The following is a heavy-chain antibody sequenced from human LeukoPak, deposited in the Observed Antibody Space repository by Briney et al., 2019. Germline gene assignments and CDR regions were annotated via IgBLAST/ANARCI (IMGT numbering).Heavy chain of an antibody. D-gene: IGHD3-22*01. J-gene: IGHJ4*02. CDR3: ADDSSGYWHFGY. V-gene: IGHV4-39*01. Sequence: SETLSLTCTVSGGSISSSSYYWGWIRQPPGKGLEWIGSMYYGGSTYYNPSLKSRVTISVDTSKNQFSLKLSSVTAADTAVYYCADDSSGYWHFGYWGQGTLVTVSS. CDR1: GGSISSSSYY. CDR2: MYYGGST.